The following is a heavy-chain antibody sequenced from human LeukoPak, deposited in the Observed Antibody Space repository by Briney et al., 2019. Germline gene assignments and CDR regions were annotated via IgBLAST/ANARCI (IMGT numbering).Heavy chain of an antibody. Sequence: PGGSLRLPCAASGFTFSSYWMSWVRQARGKALEWVANIKQDGSEKYYVDSVKGRFTISRDNAKNSLYLQMNSLRAEDTAVYYCASGRGITFGGVIVYFDYWGQGTLVTVSS. CDR1: GFTFSSYW. CDR3: ASGRGITFGGVIVYFDY. J-gene: IGHJ4*02. V-gene: IGHV3-7*01. CDR2: IKQDGSEK. D-gene: IGHD3-16*02.